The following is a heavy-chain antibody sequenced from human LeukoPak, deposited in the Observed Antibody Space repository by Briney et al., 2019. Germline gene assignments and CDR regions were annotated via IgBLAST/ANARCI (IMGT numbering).Heavy chain of an antibody. Sequence: ASVTISCMASGYTFTDYYMHWVQQALGKGLEWMGRVDTEDGETIYAEKFQGRVTITADTSTDTAYMELSSLRSEDTAVYYCATDQTGRGNWGQGTLVTVSS. CDR3: ATDQTGRGN. CDR2: VDTEDGET. CDR1: GYTFTDYY. D-gene: IGHD3-16*01. V-gene: IGHV1-69-2*01. J-gene: IGHJ4*02.